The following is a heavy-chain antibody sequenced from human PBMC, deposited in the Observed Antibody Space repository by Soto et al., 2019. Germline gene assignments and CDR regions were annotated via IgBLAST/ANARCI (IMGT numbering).Heavy chain of an antibody. V-gene: IGHV1-69*13. CDR1: GDSFTSYT. J-gene: IGHJ5*02. Sequence: SVKVSCKASGDSFTSYTISWVRQAPGQGLEWMGGITPAFGRRNNAQRFQGRLTLSADDPTSTVYMELRSLTSEDTAVYYCARLWRDGLNYDFDTSDPWGQGTLVTVSS. D-gene: IGHD3-22*01. CDR3: ARLWRDGLNYDFDTSDP. CDR2: ITPAFGRR.